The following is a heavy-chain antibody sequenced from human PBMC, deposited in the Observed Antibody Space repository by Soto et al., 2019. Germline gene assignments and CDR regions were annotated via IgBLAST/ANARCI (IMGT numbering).Heavy chain of an antibody. J-gene: IGHJ4*02. Sequence: QVLLQESGPGLVQPSGTLSLSCVVSGVSIGSNYYWGWVRQSPGKGLEWLGDMSHIGSFNYKPSLKSRVTISMDKCQNQFSLKLNSVSAADPAVYFGARSLGWYAIDYWGQGTLVIVSS. CDR3: ARSLGWYAIDY. CDR1: GVSIGSNYY. V-gene: IGHV4-4*02. D-gene: IGHD6-19*01. CDR2: MSHIGSF.